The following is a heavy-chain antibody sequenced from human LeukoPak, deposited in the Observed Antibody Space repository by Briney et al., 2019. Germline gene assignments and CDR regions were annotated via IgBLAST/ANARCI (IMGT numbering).Heavy chain of an antibody. CDR3: ASSYYYDSSVDY. J-gene: IGHJ4*02. CDR2: ISSSSYI. V-gene: IGHV3-21*04. D-gene: IGHD3-22*01. CDR1: GFTFSIYS. Sequence: PGGSLRLSCAASGFTFSIYSINWVRQAPGKGLEWVSSISSSSYIYYADSVKGRFTISRDNAKNSLYLQMNSLRAEDTAVYYCASSYYYDSSVDYWGQGTLVTVSS.